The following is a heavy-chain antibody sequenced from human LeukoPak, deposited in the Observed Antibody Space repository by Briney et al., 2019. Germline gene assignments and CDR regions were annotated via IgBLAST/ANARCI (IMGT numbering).Heavy chain of an antibody. Sequence: GGSLRLSCAASGFTFSNYAIHWVRQAPGKGLEWVAVISYDGSNKYYADSVKGRFTISRDNSKNALYLQMNSLRAEDTAVYYCASDDSTGYHHSDNWGQGTLVTVSS. CDR3: ASDDSTGYHHSDN. D-gene: IGHD3-22*01. V-gene: IGHV3-30-3*01. CDR1: GFTFSNYA. J-gene: IGHJ4*02. CDR2: ISYDGSNK.